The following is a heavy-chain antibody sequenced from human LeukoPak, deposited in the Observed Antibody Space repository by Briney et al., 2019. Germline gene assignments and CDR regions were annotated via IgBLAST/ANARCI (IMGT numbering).Heavy chain of an antibody. CDR1: GFTFSSYA. J-gene: IGHJ4*02. CDR2: ISSSSSYI. D-gene: IGHD6-13*01. V-gene: IGHV3-21*01. Sequence: GGSLRLSCAASGFTFSSYAMSWVRQAPGKGLEWVSSISSSSSYIYYADSVKGRFTISRDNAKNSLYLQMNSLRAEDTAVYYCARGLGLPIAAAASDYWGQGTLVTVSS. CDR3: ARGLGLPIAAAASDY.